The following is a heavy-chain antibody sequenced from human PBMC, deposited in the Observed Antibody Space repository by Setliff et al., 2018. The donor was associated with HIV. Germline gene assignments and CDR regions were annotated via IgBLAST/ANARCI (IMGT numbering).Heavy chain of an antibody. V-gene: IGHV4-31*03. CDR1: GGSISSGGYY. J-gene: IGHJ5*02. CDR2: IYYSGST. D-gene: IGHD2-2*01. Sequence: ASETLSLTCTVSGGSISSGGYYWSWIRQHPGKGLEWIGYIYYSGSTYYNPSLKSRVTISVDTSKNQFSLKLSSVTAADTAVYYCARVVVPAAIKRGRDWFDPWGQGTLVTVSS. CDR3: ARVVVPAAIKRGRDWFDP.